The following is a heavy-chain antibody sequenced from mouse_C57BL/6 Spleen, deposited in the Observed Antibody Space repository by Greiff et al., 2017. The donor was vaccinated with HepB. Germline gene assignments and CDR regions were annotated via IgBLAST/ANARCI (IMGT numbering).Heavy chain of an antibody. CDR2: ISGGGGNT. V-gene: IGHV5-9*01. CDR1: GFTFSSYT. Sequence: EVHLVESGGGLVKPGGSLKLSCAASGFTFSSYTMSWVRQTPEKRLEWVATISGGGGNTYYPDSVKGRFTISRDNAKNTLYLQMSSLRSEDTALYYCARLLITTVVFDYWGQGTTLTVSS. D-gene: IGHD1-1*01. J-gene: IGHJ2*01. CDR3: ARLLITTVVFDY.